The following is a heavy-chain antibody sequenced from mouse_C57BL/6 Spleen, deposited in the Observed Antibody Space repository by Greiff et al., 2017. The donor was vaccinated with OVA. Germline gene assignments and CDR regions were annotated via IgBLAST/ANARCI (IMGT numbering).Heavy chain of an antibody. D-gene: IGHD1-1*01. Sequence: EVQLQQSGPGLVKPSQSLSLTCSVTGYSITSGYYWNWIRQFPGNKLEWMGYISYAGSNNYNPSLKNRISITRDTSKNQFFLKLNAVTTEDTATYDCARADYYGSSYDYWGQGTTLTVSS. CDR1: GYSITSGYY. CDR2: ISYAGSN. J-gene: IGHJ2*01. V-gene: IGHV3-6*01. CDR3: ARADYYGSSYDY.